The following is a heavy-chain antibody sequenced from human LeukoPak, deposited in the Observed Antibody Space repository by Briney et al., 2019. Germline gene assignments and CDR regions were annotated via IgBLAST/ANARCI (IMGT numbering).Heavy chain of an antibody. CDR2: IYYSGST. CDR3: ATSITVVSVVISHADAFDI. D-gene: IGHD3-22*01. Sequence: SETLSLTCTVSGGSISSSSYYWGWIRQPPGKGLEWIGSIYYSGSTYYNPSLKSRATISVYTSKHQFSLKLSSVTAEDTAVYYCATSITVVSVVISHADAFDIWGQGTMVTVSS. J-gene: IGHJ3*02. V-gene: IGHV4-39*07. CDR1: GGSISSSSYY.